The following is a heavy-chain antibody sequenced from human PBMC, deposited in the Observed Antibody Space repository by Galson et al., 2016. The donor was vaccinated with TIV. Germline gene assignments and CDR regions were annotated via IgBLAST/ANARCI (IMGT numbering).Heavy chain of an antibody. CDR3: ARRGNYDFWSAYSGSSFDY. J-gene: IGHJ4*02. CDR2: ISSSGSTI. Sequence: SLRLSCAASGFTLSDYYMSWIRQAPGKGLEWVSYISSSGSTIDYADSVKGRFTLSRDSAKNSMYLQMKSLRAEDTAVYFCARRGNYDFWSAYSGSSFDYWGQGTLVTVSS. D-gene: IGHD3-3*01. CDR1: GFTLSDYY. V-gene: IGHV3-11*01.